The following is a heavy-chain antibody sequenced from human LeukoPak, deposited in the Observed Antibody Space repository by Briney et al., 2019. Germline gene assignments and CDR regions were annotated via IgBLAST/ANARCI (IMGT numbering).Heavy chain of an antibody. CDR1: GGTFSSYA. CDR3: ARALVGYYYGSAGYYFDY. D-gene: IGHD3-10*01. Sequence: SVMVSCKASGGTFSSYAISWVRQAPGQGLEWMGGIIPIFGTANYAQKFQGRVTITTDESTSTAYMELSSLRSEDTAVYYCARALVGYYYGSAGYYFDYWGQGTLVTVSS. CDR2: IIPIFGTA. J-gene: IGHJ4*02. V-gene: IGHV1-69*05.